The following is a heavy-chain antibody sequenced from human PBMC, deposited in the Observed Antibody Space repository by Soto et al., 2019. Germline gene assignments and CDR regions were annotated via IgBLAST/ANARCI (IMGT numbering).Heavy chain of an antibody. CDR1: GGSISSGGYS. Sequence: PSETLSLTCAVSGGSISSGGYSWSWIRQPPGKGLEWIGYIYHSGSTYYNPSLKSRVTISVDRSKNQFSLKLSSVTAADTAVYYCARGKGDYWGQGTLVTVSS. CDR3: ARGKGDY. J-gene: IGHJ4*02. V-gene: IGHV4-30-2*01. CDR2: IYHSGST.